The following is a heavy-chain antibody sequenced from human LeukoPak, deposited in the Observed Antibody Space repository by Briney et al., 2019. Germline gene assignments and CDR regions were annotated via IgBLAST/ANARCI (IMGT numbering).Heavy chain of an antibody. CDR3: ARAEGIAVAVYLY. CDR1: GFTFSSYA. J-gene: IGHJ4*02. D-gene: IGHD6-19*01. CDR2: ISGSGGST. V-gene: IGHV3-23*01. Sequence: GGSLRLSCAASGFTFSSYAMSWVRQAPGKGLEWVSAISGSGGSTYYADSVKGRFTISRDNSKNTLYLQMNSLRAEDAAVYYCARAEGIAVAVYLYWGQGTLVTVSS.